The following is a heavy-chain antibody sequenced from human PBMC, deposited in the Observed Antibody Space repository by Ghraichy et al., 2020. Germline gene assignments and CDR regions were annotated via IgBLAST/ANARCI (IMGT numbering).Heavy chain of an antibody. CDR1: GFTFSSYW. CDR3: ARDALHHFWTGPRFDY. Sequence: GESLNIAGATSGFTFSSYWMTWVRQAPGKGLEWVANIKHDGSEQNYMNSVRGRFTISRDNTENSLYLQMNSLRAEDTAVYYCARDALHHFWTGPRFDYWGQGTLVTVSS. D-gene: IGHD3/OR15-3a*01. CDR2: IKHDGSEQ. V-gene: IGHV3-7*01. J-gene: IGHJ4*02.